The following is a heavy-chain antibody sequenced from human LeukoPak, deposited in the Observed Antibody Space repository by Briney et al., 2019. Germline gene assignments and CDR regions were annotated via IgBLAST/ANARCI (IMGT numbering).Heavy chain of an antibody. D-gene: IGHD3-22*01. J-gene: IGHJ4*02. V-gene: IGHV3-30*02. CDR2: IRYDGSNK. Sequence: GGSLRLSCAASGFTFSSYGMHWVRQAPGKGLEWVAFIRYDGSNKYYADSVKGRFTISRDNSKNTLYLQMNSLRAEDTAVYYCAKVQDYYESSGHAWGQGTLVTVSS. CDR1: GFTFSSYG. CDR3: AKVQDYYESSGHA.